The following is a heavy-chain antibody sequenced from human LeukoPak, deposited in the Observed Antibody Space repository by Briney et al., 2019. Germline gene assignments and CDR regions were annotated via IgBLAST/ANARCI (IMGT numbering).Heavy chain of an antibody. D-gene: IGHD2-15*01. V-gene: IGHV3-30*03. CDR3: ARDVAGMDGY. CDR1: GFTFSSYG. Sequence: GGSLRLSCAASGFTFSSYGMHWVRQAPGKGLEWVAVILNDGDYKYYADSVKGRFTISRDNAKNTLYLQMNSLRAEDAAVYYCARDVAGMDGYWGQGTLVTVSS. J-gene: IGHJ4*02. CDR2: ILNDGDYK.